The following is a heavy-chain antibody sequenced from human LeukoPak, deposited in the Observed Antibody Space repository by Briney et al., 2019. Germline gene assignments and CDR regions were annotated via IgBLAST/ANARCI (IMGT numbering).Heavy chain of an antibody. Sequence: SETLSLTCTVSGGSMNSHYWSWIRQPPGKGLEWIGYIFYSGSTNYNPSLKSRVTISVDTSKNQFSLKLSSVTAADTAVYYCARGEWDLLFDYWGQGTLVTVSS. CDR3: ARGEWDLLFDY. CDR1: GGSMNSHY. CDR2: IFYSGST. V-gene: IGHV4-59*11. D-gene: IGHD1-26*01. J-gene: IGHJ4*02.